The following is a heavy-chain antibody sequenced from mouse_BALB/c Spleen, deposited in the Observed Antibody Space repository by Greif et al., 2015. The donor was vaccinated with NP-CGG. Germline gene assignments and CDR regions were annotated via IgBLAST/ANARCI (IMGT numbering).Heavy chain of an antibody. Sequence: QVQLQQSGAELVKPGASVKLSCKASGYTFTSCWMHWVKQRPGQGLEWIGEIDPSDSYTNYNQKFKGKATLTVDKSSSTAYMQLSSLTSEDSAVYYCARIAYYGNYWFAYWGQGTLVTVSA. D-gene: IGHD2-10*01. CDR1: GYTFTSCW. J-gene: IGHJ3*01. V-gene: IGHV1-69*02. CDR2: IDPSDSYT. CDR3: ARIAYYGNYWFAY.